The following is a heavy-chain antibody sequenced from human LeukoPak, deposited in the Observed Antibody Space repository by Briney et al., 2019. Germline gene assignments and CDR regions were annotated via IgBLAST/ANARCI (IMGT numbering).Heavy chain of an antibody. V-gene: IGHV3-30-3*01. D-gene: IGHD4-17*01. CDR3: ARDRAYGDYAS. CDR2: ISYEGSNK. Sequence: PGGSLRLSCAASGFTFNNYPMHWVRQAPGKGLEWVAVISYEGSNKHYADSVKGRFTISRDNSKNTLYLQMNSLRAEDTALYYCARDRAYGDYASWGQGTLVTVSS. CDR1: GFTFNNYP. J-gene: IGHJ5*02.